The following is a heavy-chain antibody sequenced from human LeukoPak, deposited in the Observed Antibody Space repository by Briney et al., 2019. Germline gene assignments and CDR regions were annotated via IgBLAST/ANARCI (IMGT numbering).Heavy chain of an antibody. J-gene: IGHJ5*02. CDR3: ARSGGISSGWYDWFDP. CDR1: GGSISSSSYY. CDR2: IYTSGST. V-gene: IGHV4-61*02. D-gene: IGHD6-19*01. Sequence: PSETLSLTCTVSGGSISSSSYYWGWIRQPPGKGLEWIGRIYTSGSTNYNPSLKSRVTISVDTSKNQFSLKLSTVTAADTAVYYCARSGGISSGWYDWFDPWGQGTLVTVSS.